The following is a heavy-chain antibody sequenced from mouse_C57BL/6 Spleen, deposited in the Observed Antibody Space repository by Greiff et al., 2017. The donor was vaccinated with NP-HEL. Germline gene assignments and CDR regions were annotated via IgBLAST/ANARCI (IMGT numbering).Heavy chain of an antibody. CDR1: GYAFSSYW. D-gene: IGHD3-2*02. J-gene: IGHJ2*01. CDR3: ARPQLRLRYFDY. V-gene: IGHV1-80*01. CDR2: IYPGDGDT. Sequence: QVQLQQSGAELVKPGASVKISCKASGYAFSSYWMNWVKQRPGKGLEWIGQIYPGDGDTNYNGKFKGKATLTADKSSSTAYMQLSSLTSEDSAVYFCARPQLRLRYFDYWGQGTTLTVSS.